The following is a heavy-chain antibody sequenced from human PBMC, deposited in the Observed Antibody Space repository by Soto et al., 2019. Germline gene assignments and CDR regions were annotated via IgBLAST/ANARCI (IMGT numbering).Heavy chain of an antibody. CDR2: ISSGGDYI. J-gene: IGHJ5*02. CDR3: TRDQGGSYDSWFDP. V-gene: IGHV3-21*01. CDR1: FTFSMYS. D-gene: IGHD1-26*01. Sequence: EVQVVESGGGLVQPGGSLRLSCSFTFSMYSMNWVRQAPGKGLEWVASISSGGDYIKYADSVKGRFTISRDNAKNSVPLQMNRLSVDDTAIYFCTRDQGGSYDSWFDPWGQGTLVTVSS.